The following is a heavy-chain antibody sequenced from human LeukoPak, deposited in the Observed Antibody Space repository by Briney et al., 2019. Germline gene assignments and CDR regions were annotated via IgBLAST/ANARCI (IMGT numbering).Heavy chain of an antibody. CDR3: ARGVVVAATPAQFDY. D-gene: IGHD2-15*01. Sequence: KPSETLSLTCTVSGGSTSSYYWSWIRQPAGKGLEWIGRIYTSGSTNYNPSLKSRVTMSVDTSKNQFSLKLSSVTAADTAVYYCARGVVVAATPAQFDYWGQGTLVTVSS. V-gene: IGHV4-4*07. CDR1: GGSTSSYY. CDR2: IYTSGST. J-gene: IGHJ4*02.